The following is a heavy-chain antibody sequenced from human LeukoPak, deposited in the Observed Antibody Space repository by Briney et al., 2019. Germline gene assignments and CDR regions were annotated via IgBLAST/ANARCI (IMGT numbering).Heavy chain of an antibody. CDR1: GFTFSSYG. CDR3: ARSRRRELLRTYFDY. Sequence: GGSLRLSCAASGFTFSSYGMHWVRQAPGKGLEWVAVISYDGSNKYYADSVKGRFTISRDNSKNTLYLQMNSLRAEDTAVYYCARSRRRELLRTYFDYWGQGTLVTVSS. V-gene: IGHV3-30*03. J-gene: IGHJ4*02. D-gene: IGHD1-26*01. CDR2: ISYDGSNK.